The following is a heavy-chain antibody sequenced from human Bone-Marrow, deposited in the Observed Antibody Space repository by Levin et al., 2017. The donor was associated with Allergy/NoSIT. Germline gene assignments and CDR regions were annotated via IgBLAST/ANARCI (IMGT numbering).Heavy chain of an antibody. Sequence: SETLSLTCSVSGDAITISHSYWGWIRQPPGTGLECLGNVYYSGSTYYNPSLKSRVTMSLDTSKNLFSLKLSSVTAADTAVYFCAREAGSDSSGYFYWGREILVTVSS. J-gene: IGHJ4*02. CDR2: VYYSGST. CDR3: AREAGSDSSGYFY. D-gene: IGHD3-22*01. CDR1: GDAITISHSY. V-gene: IGHV4-39*07.